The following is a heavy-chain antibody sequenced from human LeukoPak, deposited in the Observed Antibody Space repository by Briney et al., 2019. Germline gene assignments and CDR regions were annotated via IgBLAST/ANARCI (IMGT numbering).Heavy chain of an antibody. D-gene: IGHD3-10*01. CDR3: ARGLQVWSRDPFDY. V-gene: IGHV4-30-4*08. Sequence: SETLSLTCTVSGGSISSGDYYWSWIRQPPGKGLEWIGYIYYSGSTYYNPSLKSRVTISVDTSKNQFSLNVNSVTAADTAVYYCARGLQVWSRDPFDYWGQGILVTVS. CDR2: IYYSGST. J-gene: IGHJ4*02. CDR1: GGSISSGDYY.